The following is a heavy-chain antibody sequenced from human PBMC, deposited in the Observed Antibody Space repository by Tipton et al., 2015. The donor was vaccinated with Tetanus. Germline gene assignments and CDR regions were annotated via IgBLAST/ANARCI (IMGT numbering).Heavy chain of an antibody. D-gene: IGHD6-19*01. CDR2: ISAGGGST. CDR3: AISDVAVADTN. J-gene: IGHJ4*02. Sequence: GSLRLSCAASGFTFRSYGMHWVRQAPGKGLEWVSGISAGGGSTYYADSVEGRFTISRDNSKNTLYLQMNSLRAEDTAIYYCAISDVAVADTNWGQGTLVTVSS. V-gene: IGHV3-23*01. CDR1: GFTFRSYG.